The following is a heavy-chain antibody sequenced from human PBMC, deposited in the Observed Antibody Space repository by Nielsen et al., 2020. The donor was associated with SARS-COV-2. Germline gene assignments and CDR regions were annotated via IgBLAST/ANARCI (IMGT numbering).Heavy chain of an antibody. CDR3: ARAVVPFTSSSPFDY. Sequence: ASVKVSCKASGYTFTGYYMHWVRQAPGQGLEWMGWINPNSGGTNYAQKFQGWVTMTRDTSISTAYMELSRLRSDDTAVYYCARAVVPFTSSSPFDYWGQGTLVTVSS. V-gene: IGHV1-2*04. CDR1: GYTFTGYY. J-gene: IGHJ4*02. CDR2: INPNSGGT. D-gene: IGHD6-13*01.